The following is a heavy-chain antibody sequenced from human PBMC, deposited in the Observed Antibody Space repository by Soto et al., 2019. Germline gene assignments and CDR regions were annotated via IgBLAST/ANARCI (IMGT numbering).Heavy chain of an antibody. Sequence: QLQLQESGPGLVKPSETLSLNCSVSGGSFSNSYWTWIRQPAGKRLEWIGRIYTSGSTTYNPSLKSRVTLSLDTSKSQFSLRLTSVTAADTAVYYCARAPLRPAIPKDASDIWGQGTMVTVSS. CDR1: GGSFSNSY. J-gene: IGHJ3*02. CDR3: ARAPLRPAIPKDASDI. D-gene: IGHD2-21*02. CDR2: IYTSGST. V-gene: IGHV4-4*07.